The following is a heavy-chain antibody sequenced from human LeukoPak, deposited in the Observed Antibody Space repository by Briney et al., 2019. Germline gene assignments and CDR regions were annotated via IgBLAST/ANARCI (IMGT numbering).Heavy chain of an antibody. CDR2: INPNSGGT. J-gene: IGHJ6*03. CDR3: ARYWDSSSSSTGYYYYMDV. V-gene: IGHV1-2*02. D-gene: IGHD6-6*01. Sequence: ASVKVSCKASGYTFTGYYMHWVRQAPGQGLEWMGWINPNSGGTNYAQKFQGRVTMTRDTSISTAYMELSRLRSDDTAVYYCARYWDSSSSSTGYYYYMDVWGKGTTVTVSS. CDR1: GYTFTGYY.